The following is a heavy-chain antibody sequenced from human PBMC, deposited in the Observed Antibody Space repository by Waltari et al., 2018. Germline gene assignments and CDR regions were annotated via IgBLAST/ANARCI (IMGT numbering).Heavy chain of an antibody. J-gene: IGHJ4*02. CDR2: ISGDGNTI. CDR3: ARVWGRGYLDY. V-gene: IGHV3-48*01. Sequence: VRLVESGGDLVRPGESLRLSCATPGFHFTNYNMNWVRQAPGKGLGWLSYISGDGNTIYYADSVKGRFTVSRDNARDSVYLQVNSLRADDTALYFCARVWGRGYLDYWGQGTLVTVSS. CDR1: GFHFTNYN. D-gene: IGHD3-16*01.